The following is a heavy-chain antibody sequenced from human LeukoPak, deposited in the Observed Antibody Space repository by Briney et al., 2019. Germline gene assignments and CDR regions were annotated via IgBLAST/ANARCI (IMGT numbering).Heavy chain of an antibody. CDR3: AKSGSYSGYDVGVYFDY. V-gene: IGHV3-30*18. J-gene: IGHJ4*02. D-gene: IGHD5-12*01. Sequence: PGGSLRLSCAASGSTFSRYGMHWVRQAPGKGLEWVAVISYDGSNKYYADSVKGRFTISSDNSKNTLYLQMNSLRPEDTAVYNCAKSGSYSGYDVGVYFDYWGQGTLVTVSS. CDR2: ISYDGSNK. CDR1: GSTFSRYG.